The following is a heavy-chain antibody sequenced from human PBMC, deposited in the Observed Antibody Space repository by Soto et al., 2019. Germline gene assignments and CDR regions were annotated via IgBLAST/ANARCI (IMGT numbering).Heavy chain of an antibody. CDR2: IYYSGST. J-gene: IGHJ5*02. CDR3: ARLWSPRSWFDP. D-gene: IGHD2-8*02. Sequence: PSETLSLTCTVSGGSISSGDYYWSWIRQPPGKGLEWIGYIYYSGSTYYNPSLKSRVTISVDTSKNQFSLKLSSVTAADTAVYYCARLWSPRSWFDPWGQGTLVTVSS. V-gene: IGHV4-30-4*01. CDR1: GGSISSGDYY.